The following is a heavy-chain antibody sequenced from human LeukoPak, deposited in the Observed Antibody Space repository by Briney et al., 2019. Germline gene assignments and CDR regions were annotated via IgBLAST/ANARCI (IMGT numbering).Heavy chain of an antibody. CDR2: IGGSGGTT. J-gene: IGHJ3*02. V-gene: IGHV3-23*01. D-gene: IGHD1-20*01. CDR1: GFTFSYYA. Sequence: GGSLRLSCAASGFTFSYYAMSWVRQAPGMGLEWVSSIGGSGGTTYYADSVKGRFTISRDNSKNTLYLQMNSLRAEDTAVYYCAKDITGTTYWGTFDMWGQGTVVTVSS. CDR3: AKDITGTTYWGTFDM.